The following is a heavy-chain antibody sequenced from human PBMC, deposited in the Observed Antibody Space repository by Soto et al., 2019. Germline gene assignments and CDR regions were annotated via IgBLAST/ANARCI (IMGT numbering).Heavy chain of an antibody. CDR1: GGTFSSYA. CDR3: ARTMVRGVYFDY. V-gene: IGHV1-69*13. CDR2: IIPIFGTA. D-gene: IGHD3-10*01. Sequence: GGSVKVYCKASGGTFSSYAISWVRQAPGQGLEWMGGIIPIFGTANYAQKFHGRVTITADESTSTAYMELSSLRSEDTAVYYCARTMVRGVYFDYWGQGTLVTVSS. J-gene: IGHJ4*02.